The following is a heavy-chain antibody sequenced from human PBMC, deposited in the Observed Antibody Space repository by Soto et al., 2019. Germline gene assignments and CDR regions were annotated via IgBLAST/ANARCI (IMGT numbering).Heavy chain of an antibody. CDR2: IYSTGNT. V-gene: IGHV4-38-2*02. CDR1: GDSIRSSSY. CDR3: ARAPSYCISTSCYGYYYGMDV. J-gene: IGHJ6*02. D-gene: IGHD2-2*01. Sequence: SETLSLTCTVSGDSIRSSSYWGWIRQPPGKGLEWIGSIYSTGNTYYNPSLNSQVTISVDTSKNQFSLNVISVTAADTAVYYCARAPSYCISTSCYGYYYGMDVWGQGTTVTVSS.